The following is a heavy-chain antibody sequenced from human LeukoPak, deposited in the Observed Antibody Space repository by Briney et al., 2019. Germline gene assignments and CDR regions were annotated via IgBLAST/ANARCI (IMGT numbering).Heavy chain of an antibody. D-gene: IGHD4-11*01. V-gene: IGHV3-23*01. CDR3: ARAPVSFDL. CDR2: ITGSGGST. Sequence: GGSLRLSCEGSGFVFVSYGMSWVRQAPGKGLEWVSGITGSGGSTNYADAVKGRFTVSRDNSKNTVYLEMNSLRVEDTAVYYCARAPVSFDLWGQGTLVTVSS. J-gene: IGHJ4*02. CDR1: GFVFVSYG.